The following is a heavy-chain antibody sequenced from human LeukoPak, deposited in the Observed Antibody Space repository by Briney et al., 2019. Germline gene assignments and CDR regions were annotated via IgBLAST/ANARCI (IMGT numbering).Heavy chain of an antibody. CDR3: ARDRPPDYGDHKRGGNYMDV. CDR2: IHYSGSS. D-gene: IGHD4-17*01. CDR1: GGSISSYY. V-gene: IGHV4-59*01. Sequence: PSETLSLTCTVSGGSISSYYWSWIRQPPGKGPEWIGYIHYSGSSSYNPSLKSRVTMSVDTSKNQFSLKVNSVTAADTAVYYCARDRPPDYGDHKRGGNYMDVWGKGTTVTVSS. J-gene: IGHJ6*03.